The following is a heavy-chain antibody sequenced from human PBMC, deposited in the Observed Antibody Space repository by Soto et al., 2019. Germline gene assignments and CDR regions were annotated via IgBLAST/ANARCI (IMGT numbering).Heavy chain of an antibody. J-gene: IGHJ6*01. D-gene: IGHD3-3*01. CDR2: ISSDNGNT. CDR3: ASEQGITTIGVYSMYYYGMDV. CDR1: GYTFTSSG. V-gene: IGHV1-18*01. Sequence: QVQLVQSGAEVKKPGASVKVSCKASGYTFTSSGISWVRQAPGQGLEWMGWISSDNGNTNYAQHLQGRVSMTTDTTTSTAYMDLSRLRSDDTAVYYCASEQGITTIGVYSMYYYGMDVWGQGATGSVAS.